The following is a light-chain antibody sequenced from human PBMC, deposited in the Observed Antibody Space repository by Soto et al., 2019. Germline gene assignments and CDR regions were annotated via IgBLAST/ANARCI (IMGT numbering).Light chain of an antibody. J-gene: IGKJ2*01. CDR3: QQYNRYSYT. Sequence: DIQMTQSPSTLSASVGDRVTITCRASQSISSWLAWYQQKPGKAPKLLIYDASSLESGVPSRFSGSGSGTEFTLTIRSLQTDDFATYYCQQYNRYSYTFGQGTKLEIK. CDR2: DAS. CDR1: QSISSW. V-gene: IGKV1-5*01.